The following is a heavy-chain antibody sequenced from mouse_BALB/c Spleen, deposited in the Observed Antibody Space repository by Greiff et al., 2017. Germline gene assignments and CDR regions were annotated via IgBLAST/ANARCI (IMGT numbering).Heavy chain of an antibody. V-gene: IGHV1-55*01. CDR2: IYPGSGST. J-gene: IGHJ2*01. CDR1: GYNFTSYW. CDR3: ARSRTHYFDY. Sequence: QVQLQQPGAELVKPGTSVKLSCKASGYNFTSYWINWVKLRPGQGLEWIGDIYPGSGSTNYNEKFKSKATLTVDTSSSTAYMQLSSLASEDSALYYCARSRTHYFDYWGQGTTLTVSS.